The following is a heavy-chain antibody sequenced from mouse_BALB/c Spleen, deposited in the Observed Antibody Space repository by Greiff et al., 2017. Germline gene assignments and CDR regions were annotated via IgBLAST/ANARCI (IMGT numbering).Heavy chain of an antibody. Sequence: VQLQQSGPGLVQPSQSLSITCTVSGFSLTSYGVHWVRQSPGKGLEWLGVIWSGGSTDYNAAFISRLSISKDNSKSQVFFKMNSLQANDTAIYYCAKGGRRDYYYAMDYWGQGTSVTVSS. CDR1: GFSLTSYG. V-gene: IGHV2-2*02. J-gene: IGHJ4*01. CDR2: IWSGGST. D-gene: IGHD3-1*01. CDR3: AKGGRRDYYYAMDY.